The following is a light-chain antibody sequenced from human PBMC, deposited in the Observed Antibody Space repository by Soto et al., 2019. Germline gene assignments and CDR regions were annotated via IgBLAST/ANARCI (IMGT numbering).Light chain of an antibody. J-gene: IGLJ2*01. Sequence: QPVLTQSPSASASLGASVKLTCTLSSGHSSYAIAWHQQQPEKGPRYLMKLNSDGSHSKGDGIPDRFSGSSSGAERYLTISSLQSEDEADYYCSAYSMSITVVFGGGTKVTVL. CDR3: SAYSMSITVV. CDR2: LNSDGSH. CDR1: SGHSSYA. V-gene: IGLV4-69*01.